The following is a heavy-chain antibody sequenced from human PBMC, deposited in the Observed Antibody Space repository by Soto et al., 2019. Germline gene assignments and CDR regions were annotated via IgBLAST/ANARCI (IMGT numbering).Heavy chain of an antibody. CDR1: GGSVSSYY. CDR3: ARETSSSYIDY. D-gene: IGHD6-13*01. V-gene: IGHV4-59*02. CDR2: IYYTGST. Sequence: ETLSLTCTVSGGSVSSYYWSWIRQPPGKGLEWIGYIYYTGSTNYNPSLKSRVTISVDTSKNQFSLKLSSVTAADTAVYYCARETSSSYIDYWGQGTLLTVSS. J-gene: IGHJ4*02.